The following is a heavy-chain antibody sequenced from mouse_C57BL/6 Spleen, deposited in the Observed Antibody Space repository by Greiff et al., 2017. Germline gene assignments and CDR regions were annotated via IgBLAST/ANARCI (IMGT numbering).Heavy chain of an antibody. CDR2: IDPSDSYN. CDR3: ARGITTVVSPDAMDY. Sequence: QVQLQQPEAELVMPGASVTLSCKASGYTFTSYWMHWVKQRPGQGLEWIGEIDPSDSYNNYNQKFKGKSTFTVDKSSSTAYMQLSSLTTEDSAVYYCARGITTVVSPDAMDYWGQGTSVTVAS. CDR1: GYTFTSYW. D-gene: IGHD1-1*01. J-gene: IGHJ4*01. V-gene: IGHV1-69*01.